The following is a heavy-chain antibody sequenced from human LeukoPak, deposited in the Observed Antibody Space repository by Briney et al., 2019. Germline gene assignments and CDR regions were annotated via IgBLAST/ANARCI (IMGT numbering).Heavy chain of an antibody. V-gene: IGHV3-7*01. CDR3: ATVDDIVVVPAAMRRLGWFDP. D-gene: IGHD2-2*01. CDR1: GFTFSSYW. CDR2: IKQDGSEK. J-gene: IGHJ5*02. Sequence: GGSLRLSCAASGFTFSSYWMSWVRQAPGKGLEWVANIKQDGSEKYYVDSVKGRFTISGDNAKNSLYLQMNSLRAEDTAVYYCATVDDIVVVPAAMRRLGWFDPWGQGTLVTVSS.